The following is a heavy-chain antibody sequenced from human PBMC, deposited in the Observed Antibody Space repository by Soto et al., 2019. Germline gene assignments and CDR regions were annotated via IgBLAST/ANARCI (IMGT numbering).Heavy chain of an antibody. D-gene: IGHD3-10*01. Sequence: EVQLVESGGGPVKPGGSLRLSCAASGMTFTGYTMNWVRQAPGKGLEWVSSISTTSSYIYYTDSVKGRFIISRDNAKKSMYLQMNSLRAEDTAVYYCARAEIRGGGFNPWGQGTLVTVSS. CDR2: ISTTSSYI. V-gene: IGHV3-21*01. CDR1: GMTFTGYT. CDR3: ARAEIRGGGFNP. J-gene: IGHJ5*02.